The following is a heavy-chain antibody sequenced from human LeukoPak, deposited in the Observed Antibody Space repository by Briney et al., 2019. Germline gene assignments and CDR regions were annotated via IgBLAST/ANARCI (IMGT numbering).Heavy chain of an antibody. J-gene: IGHJ4*02. CDR3: ARNYYFDY. V-gene: IGHV3-23*01. Sequence: PGGSLRLSCAASGFTFSSYGMSWVRQAPGKGLEWVSAISGSGGSTYYADSVKGRFTISRDNAKNTLYLQMNSLRSEDTAVYYCARNYYFDYWGQGTLVTVSS. CDR2: ISGSGGST. CDR1: GFTFSSYG.